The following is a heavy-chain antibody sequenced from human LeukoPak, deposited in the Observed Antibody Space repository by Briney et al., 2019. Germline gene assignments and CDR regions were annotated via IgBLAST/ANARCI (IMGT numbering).Heavy chain of an antibody. Sequence: GGSLRLSCAASGFTFSNYAMSWVRQAPGKGPEWVSAISSSGASTYYADSVKGRFTISRDNSKNTLYLQMNSLRAEDTAIYYCAKGIAAAANYFDYWGQGTLVTVSS. V-gene: IGHV3-23*01. D-gene: IGHD6-13*01. CDR1: GFTFSNYA. CDR3: AKGIAAAANYFDY. CDR2: ISSSGAST. J-gene: IGHJ4*02.